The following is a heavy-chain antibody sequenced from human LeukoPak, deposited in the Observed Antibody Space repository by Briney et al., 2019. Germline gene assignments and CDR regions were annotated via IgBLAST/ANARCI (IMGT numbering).Heavy chain of an antibody. J-gene: IGHJ4*02. Sequence: GGSLRLSCAASGFTFSTYWMSWVRQAPGKGLEWVATIRQDGSEKHYVDSVEGRFTISRDNAQNSLYLQMNSLRAEDTAVYYCAKDGRTIFGVVIASFDYWGQGTLVTVSS. CDR2: IRQDGSEK. CDR3: AKDGRTIFGVVIASFDY. D-gene: IGHD3-3*01. CDR1: GFTFSTYW. V-gene: IGHV3-7*01.